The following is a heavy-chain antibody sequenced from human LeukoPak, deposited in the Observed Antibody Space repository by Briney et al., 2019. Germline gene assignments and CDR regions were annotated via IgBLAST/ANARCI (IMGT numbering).Heavy chain of an antibody. D-gene: IGHD4-17*01. CDR1: GFSFSNYW. J-gene: IGHJ4*02. Sequence: PGGSLRLSCAVSGFSFSNYWMSWVRQAPGKGLEWVGHIKEDGSEKNYVDSVKGRFTISRDNAKNSLYLQMNSLRAEDTAVYYCVRDESAVPTFRFYYWGQGTLVTVSS. CDR2: IKEDGSEK. V-gene: IGHV3-7*01. CDR3: VRDESAVPTFRFYY.